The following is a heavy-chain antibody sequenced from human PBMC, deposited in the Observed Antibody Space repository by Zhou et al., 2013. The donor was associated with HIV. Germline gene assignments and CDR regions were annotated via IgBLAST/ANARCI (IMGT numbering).Heavy chain of an antibody. CDR3: AKSKEIYYYGSGSYFDY. Sequence: QVQLVQSGAEVKKPGASVKVSCKASGYTFTSYGISWVRQAPGQGLEWMGWISAYNGNTNYAQKLQGRVTMTTDTSTSTAYMELRSLRSDDTAVYYCAKSKEIYYYGSGSYFDYWGQGTLVTVSS. D-gene: IGHD3-10*01. CDR2: ISAYNGNT. CDR1: GYTFTSYG. J-gene: IGHJ4*02. V-gene: IGHV1-18*01.